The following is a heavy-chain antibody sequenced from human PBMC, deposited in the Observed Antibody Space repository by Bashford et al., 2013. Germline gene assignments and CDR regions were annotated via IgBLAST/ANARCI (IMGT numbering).Heavy chain of an antibody. Sequence: RQAPGRGLEWISHISSTGSTIYYAESVKGRFTVSRDNAENTLYLQMNSLRVDDTATYYCAKIVPPLDSWGQGALVTVSS. CDR3: AKIVPPLDS. D-gene: IGHD3-22*01. J-gene: IGHJ4*02. V-gene: IGHV3-11*01. CDR2: ISSTGSTI.